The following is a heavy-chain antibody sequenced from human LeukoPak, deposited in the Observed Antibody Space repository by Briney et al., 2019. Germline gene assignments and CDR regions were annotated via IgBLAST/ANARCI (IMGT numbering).Heavy chain of an antibody. Sequence: ASVKVSCKASGYTFTGYYMHWVRQAPGQGLEWMGWINPNSGGTNYAQKFQGRVTMTRDTSISTAYVELSRLRSDDTAVYYCASPYSSSWYAAFDIWGQGTMVTVSS. CDR3: ASPYSSSWYAAFDI. V-gene: IGHV1-2*02. J-gene: IGHJ3*02. CDR1: GYTFTGYY. CDR2: INPNSGGT. D-gene: IGHD6-13*01.